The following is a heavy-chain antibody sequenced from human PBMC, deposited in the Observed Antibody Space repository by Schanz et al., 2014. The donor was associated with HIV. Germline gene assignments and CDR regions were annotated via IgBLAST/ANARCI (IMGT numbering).Heavy chain of an antibody. CDR1: GFTFSHTW. V-gene: IGHV3-21*01. J-gene: IGHJ6*02. CDR3: ARDTADIVATITNYYYGMDV. D-gene: IGHD5-12*01. Sequence: EVQLVESGGGLVKPGGSLRVSCAASGFTFSHTWMNWVRQAPGKGLEWVSSISTSRSYIDYADSVKGRFTISRDNAKNSLYLQMNSLRAEDTAVYYCARDTADIVATITNYYYGMDVWGQGTTVTVSS. CDR2: ISTSRSYI.